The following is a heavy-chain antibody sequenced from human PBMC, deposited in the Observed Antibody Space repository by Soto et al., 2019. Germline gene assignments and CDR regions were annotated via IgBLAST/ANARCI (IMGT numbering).Heavy chain of an antibody. Sequence: GASVKVSCKASGCTFSSYAISWVRQAPGQGLDWMGGIIPIFGTANYAQKFQGRVTITADKSTSTAYMELSSLRSEDTAVYYCARTIRRRYGTHVCGQGTTLTVSS. CDR3: ARTIRRRYGTHV. J-gene: IGHJ6*02. V-gene: IGHV1-69*06. D-gene: IGHD3-3*01. CDR1: GCTFSSYA. CDR2: IIPIFGTA.